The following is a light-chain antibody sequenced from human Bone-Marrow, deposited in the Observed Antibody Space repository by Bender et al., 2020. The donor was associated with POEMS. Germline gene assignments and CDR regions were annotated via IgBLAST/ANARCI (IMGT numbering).Light chain of an antibody. CDR2: EGT. Sequence: QSALTQPASVSGSPGQSITISCTGTNFNLVSWYQQRPGKAPKLMIYEGTKRPSGIPERFSGSNSGNTATLTISETQATDEADYYCQAWDSSTVIFGGGTKLAVL. CDR3: QAWDSSTVI. CDR1: NFNL. J-gene: IGLJ2*01. V-gene: IGLV2-14*02.